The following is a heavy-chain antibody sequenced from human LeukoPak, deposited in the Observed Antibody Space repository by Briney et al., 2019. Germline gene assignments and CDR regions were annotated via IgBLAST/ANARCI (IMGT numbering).Heavy chain of an antibody. CDR2: IYTSGST. Sequence: SQTLSLTCTVSGGSISSGSYYWSWIRQPAGKGLEWIGRIYTSGSTNYNPSLKSRVTISVDTSKNQFSLKLTSVTAADTAVYYCARAYYYEAYWYFDLWGRGTLVTVSS. CDR1: GGSISSGSYY. CDR3: ARAYYYEAYWYFDL. D-gene: IGHD3-22*01. J-gene: IGHJ2*01. V-gene: IGHV4-61*02.